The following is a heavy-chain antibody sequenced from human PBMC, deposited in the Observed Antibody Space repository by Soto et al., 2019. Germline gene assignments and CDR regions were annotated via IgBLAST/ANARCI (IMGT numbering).Heavy chain of an antibody. J-gene: IGHJ6*02. CDR2: IIPIFGTA. Sequence: QVQLVQSGAEVKKPGSSVKVSCKASGGTFSSYAISWVRQAPGQGLEWMGGIIPIFGTANYAQKFQGRVTITADKSTSTAYMELSSLRSEDTAVYYCARDWAVLPLYVLELPVHHYYYYGMDVWGQGTTVTVSS. D-gene: IGHD1-7*01. V-gene: IGHV1-69*06. CDR1: GGTFSSYA. CDR3: ARDWAVLPLYVLELPVHHYYYYGMDV.